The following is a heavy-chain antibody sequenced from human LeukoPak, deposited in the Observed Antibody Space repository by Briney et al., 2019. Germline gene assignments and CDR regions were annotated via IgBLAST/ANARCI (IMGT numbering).Heavy chain of an antibody. CDR2: ISSSGTYT. V-gene: IGHV3-11*06. J-gene: IGHJ4*02. CDR1: GFTFSDYY. D-gene: IGHD3-10*01. Sequence: GGSLRLSCAASGFTFSDYYMTWIRQAPGKGLERVSFISSSGTYTNYADSVKGRFTISRDNAKNSLYLQMNSLRAEDTAIYYCARSTTQLWFKYWGQGTLVTVSS. CDR3: ARSTTQLWFKY.